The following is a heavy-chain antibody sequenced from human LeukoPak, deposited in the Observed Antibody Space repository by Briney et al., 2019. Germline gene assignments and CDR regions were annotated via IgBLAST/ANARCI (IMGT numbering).Heavy chain of an antibody. V-gene: IGHV3-7*03. CDR1: VFTSTNFL. CDR2: IKGDGTDK. CDR3: ARDVPWGYFDL. Sequence: RSLRLSCAASVFTSTNFLMAWVRQAPRKAREGLANIKGDGTDKNLVDSVKGRFTISRDNAKNSVYLEMNNLRAEDTAVYYCARDVPWGYFDLGGKGTLVTPST. J-gene: IGHJ4*02. D-gene: IGHD7-27*01.